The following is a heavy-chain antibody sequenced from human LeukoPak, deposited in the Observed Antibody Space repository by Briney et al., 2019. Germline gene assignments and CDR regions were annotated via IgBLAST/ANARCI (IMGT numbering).Heavy chain of an antibody. J-gene: IGHJ4*02. CDR1: GFSLTSTNVG. Sequence: SGPTLVKPTQTLTLTCTFSGFSLTSTNVGVGWIRQPPGKALEWLTLIYWNDDKLYSPSLKSRLTIIKDTSKNQVVLTMTNVDPVDTATYYCAHRPDVSYSIFFDYWGQGTLVTVSS. CDR3: AHRPDVSYSIFFDY. V-gene: IGHV2-5*01. D-gene: IGHD1-26*01. CDR2: IYWNDDK.